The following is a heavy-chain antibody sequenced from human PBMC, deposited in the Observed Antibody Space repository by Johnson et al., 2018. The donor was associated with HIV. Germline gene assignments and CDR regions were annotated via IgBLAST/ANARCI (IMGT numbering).Heavy chain of an antibody. Sequence: QVHLVESGGGVVQPGRSLRLSCAASGFTFSSYPMHWVRQAPGKGLEWVTVISYDGSNKYHADSVKGRFIISRDNSKNTLYLQMNSLRAEDTAVYYCARGRYSSFWYVGGLDAFDIWGQGTMVTVS. V-gene: IGHV3-30-3*01. J-gene: IGHJ3*02. CDR2: ISYDGSNK. CDR3: ARGRYSSFWYVGGLDAFDI. CDR1: GFTFSSYP. D-gene: IGHD6-13*01.